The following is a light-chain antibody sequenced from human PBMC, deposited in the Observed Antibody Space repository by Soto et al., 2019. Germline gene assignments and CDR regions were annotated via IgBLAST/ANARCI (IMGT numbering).Light chain of an antibody. J-gene: IGLJ3*02. V-gene: IGLV1-47*02. CDR2: SNN. CDR3: AAWDDSLSGPWV. CDR1: SSNIGSNY. Sequence: QSVLTQLPSASGTPGQRVTISCSGSSSNIGSNYVYWYQQLPGTAPKLLIYSNNQRPSGVPDRFSGSKSGTSASLAISGLRSEDEADYYCAAWDDSLSGPWVFGGGTKLTVL.